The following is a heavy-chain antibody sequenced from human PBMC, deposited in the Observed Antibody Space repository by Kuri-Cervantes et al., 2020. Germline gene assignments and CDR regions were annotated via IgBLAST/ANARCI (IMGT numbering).Heavy chain of an antibody. D-gene: IGHD5-12*01. Sequence: SETLSLTCSVSGDSISGSYWSWIRQPPGKGPEWIGYVYYSGSTNYNPSLKSRVTISVDRSKSQFSLKLSSVTAADTAVYYCARLGDSGYDNQYYFDYWGQGTLVTVSS. V-gene: IGHV4-59*01. CDR1: GDSISGSY. CDR3: ARLGDSGYDNQYYFDY. CDR2: VYYSGST. J-gene: IGHJ4*02.